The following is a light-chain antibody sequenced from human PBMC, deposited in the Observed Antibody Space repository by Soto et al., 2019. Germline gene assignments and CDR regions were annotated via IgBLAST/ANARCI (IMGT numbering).Light chain of an antibody. CDR2: WSS. V-gene: IGKV4-1*01. Sequence: DIVMTQSPDSLAVSLGERATINCKSSQSVLYSSNNNNYLAWYQQKPGQPPKLLIYWSSTRESGVPDRFSGSGSGTDFTLTISSLQAEDVAVYYCQQYFRPWTLGQGTKVEIK. CDR3: QQYFRPWT. CDR1: QSVLYSSNNNNY. J-gene: IGKJ1*01.